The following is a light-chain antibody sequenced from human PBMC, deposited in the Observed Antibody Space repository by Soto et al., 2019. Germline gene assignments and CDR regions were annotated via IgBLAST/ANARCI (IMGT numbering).Light chain of an antibody. V-gene: IGKV3-15*01. CDR3: QQYNNWPPII. CDR2: ESS. J-gene: IGKJ5*01. CDR1: QSVSSH. Sequence: EIVMTQSPATLSVSPGEIXTLSCRSSQSVSSHLAWYQQKPXXAPSLLIFESSTRASGIPAMFSGRGSGTEFTLTISSLQSEDFAVYYCQQYNNWPPIICGQGTRLEIK.